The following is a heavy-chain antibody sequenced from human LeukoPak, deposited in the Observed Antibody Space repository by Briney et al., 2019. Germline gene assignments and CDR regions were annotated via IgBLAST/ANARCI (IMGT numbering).Heavy chain of an antibody. Sequence: PSETLSLTCTVSGGSVSSGSYYWSWIRQPPGKGLEWIGYIYYSGSTNYNPSLKSRVTISVDTSKNQFSLQLSSVTAADTAVYYCARLYDPYSYFDYWGQGTLVTVSS. D-gene: IGHD2-21*01. J-gene: IGHJ4*02. CDR3: ARLYDPYSYFDY. CDR2: IYYSGST. CDR1: GGSVSSGSYY. V-gene: IGHV4-61*01.